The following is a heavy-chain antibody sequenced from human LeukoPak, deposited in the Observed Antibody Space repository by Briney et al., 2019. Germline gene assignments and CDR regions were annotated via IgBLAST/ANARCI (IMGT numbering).Heavy chain of an antibody. J-gene: IGHJ4*02. CDR1: GGSISRYY. Sequence: PSETLSLTCTVSGGSISRYYWSWIRQPPGKGLEWIGYKDYSGSTNYIPSLKSRVTMSVDTSKNQFSLKLSSVTAADTAVYYCARGPRLAAADSGEFDYWGQGTLVTVSS. V-gene: IGHV4-59*12. D-gene: IGHD6-13*01. CDR3: ARGPRLAAADSGEFDY. CDR2: KDYSGST.